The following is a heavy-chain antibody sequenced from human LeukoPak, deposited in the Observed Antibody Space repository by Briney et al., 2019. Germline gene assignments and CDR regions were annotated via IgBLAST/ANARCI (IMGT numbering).Heavy chain of an antibody. D-gene: IGHD3-22*01. V-gene: IGHV4-59*01. CDR1: GGSISSYY. Sequence: ASETLSLTCTVSGGSISSYYWSWIRQPPGKGLEWIGYIYYSGSTNYNPSLKSRVTISVDTSKNQFSLKLSSVTAADTAVYYCAGEDYYDSSGPFWGQGTMVTVSS. J-gene: IGHJ3*01. CDR2: IYYSGST. CDR3: AGEDYYDSSGPF.